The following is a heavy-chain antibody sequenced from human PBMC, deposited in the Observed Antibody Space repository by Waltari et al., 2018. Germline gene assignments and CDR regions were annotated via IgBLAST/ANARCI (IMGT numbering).Heavy chain of an antibody. D-gene: IGHD7-27*01. CDR1: GFTFSTYW. CDR3: VRDEPGDGLDY. V-gene: IGHV3-74*03. CDR2: IESEESRT. Sequence: EVQLVESGGALVQPGGSLRLSCATSGFTFSTYWMHWVRQAPGKGLMWCAHIESEESRTTYAESVKGRFTISRDNAKNTVYLQMNSLRDDDTAVYYCVRDEPGDGLDYWGQGTLVTVSS. J-gene: IGHJ4*02.